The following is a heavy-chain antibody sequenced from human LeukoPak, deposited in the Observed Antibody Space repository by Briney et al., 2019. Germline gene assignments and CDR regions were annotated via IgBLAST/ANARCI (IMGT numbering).Heavy chain of an antibody. V-gene: IGHV1-69*06. Sequence: ASVKVSCEASGGTFSSYAISWVRQAPGQGLEWMGGIIPIFGTANYAQKFQGRVTITADKSTSTAYMELSSLRSEDTAVYYCAGRLRTTGDYWGQGTLVTVSS. CDR3: AGRLRTTGDY. CDR2: IIPIFGTA. D-gene: IGHD4-17*01. J-gene: IGHJ4*02. CDR1: GGTFSSYA.